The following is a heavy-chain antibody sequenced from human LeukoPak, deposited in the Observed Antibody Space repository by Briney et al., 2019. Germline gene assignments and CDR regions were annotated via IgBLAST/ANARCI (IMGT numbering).Heavy chain of an antibody. V-gene: IGHV3-23*01. Sequence: GGSLRLSCAASGFTFSRYAMSWVRQAPGKGLEWVSSISGSGGITYHADSLKGRFTISRDNSKNTLFLQMNSLRAEDTAVYYCAKNTISGGHYQYYMDVWGKGTTVTVSS. CDR2: ISGSGGIT. J-gene: IGHJ6*03. CDR1: GFTFSRYA. CDR3: AKNTISGGHYQYYMDV. D-gene: IGHD3-16*02.